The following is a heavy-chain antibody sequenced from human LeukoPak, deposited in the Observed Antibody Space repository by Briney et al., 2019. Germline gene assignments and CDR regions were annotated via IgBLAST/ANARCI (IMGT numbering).Heavy chain of an antibody. V-gene: IGHV3-30*02. D-gene: IGHD3-16*01. J-gene: IGHJ4*02. CDR3: VRGDSVDY. Sequence: PGGSLRLSCVISGFTLSSFGIHWVRQAPGKGLDWVAFIRYDGSNKNYADYVKGRFTVSRDNSKNTVYLQMSSLRGEDTAVYYCVRGDSVDYWGQGTLVAVSS. CDR2: IRYDGSNK. CDR1: GFTLSSFG.